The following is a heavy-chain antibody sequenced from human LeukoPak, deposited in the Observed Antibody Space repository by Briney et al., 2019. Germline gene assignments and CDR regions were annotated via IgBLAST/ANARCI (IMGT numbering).Heavy chain of an antibody. CDR1: GFTFSSYS. Sequence: GRSLRLSCAAYGFTFSSYSMNWVRQAPGEWLEWVSSISSSSSYIYYADSVKGRFTISRDHAKNSLYLQMNSLRAEDTAVYYCARDSYYDILTGYTRDAFDIWGQGTMVTVSS. J-gene: IGHJ3*02. D-gene: IGHD3-9*01. CDR3: ARDSYYDILTGYTRDAFDI. CDR2: ISSSSSYI. V-gene: IGHV3-21*01.